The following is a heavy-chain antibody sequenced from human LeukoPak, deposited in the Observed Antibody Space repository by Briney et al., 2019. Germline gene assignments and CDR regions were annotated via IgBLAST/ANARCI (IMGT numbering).Heavy chain of an antibody. Sequence: ASVKVSCKASGYTFTSYAMHWVRQAPGQRLEWMGWINAGNGNTKYSQEFQGRVTITRDTSASTAYMELSSLRSEDMAVYYCAREGSSSRPGSFDYWGQGTLVTVSS. J-gene: IGHJ4*02. D-gene: IGHD6-13*01. CDR3: AREGSSSRPGSFDY. V-gene: IGHV1-3*03. CDR1: GYTFTSYA. CDR2: INAGNGNT.